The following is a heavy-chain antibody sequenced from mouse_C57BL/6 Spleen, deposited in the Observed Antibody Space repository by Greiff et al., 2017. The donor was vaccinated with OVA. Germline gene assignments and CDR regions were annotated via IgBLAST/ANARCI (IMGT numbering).Heavy chain of an antibody. CDR2: INPSTGGT. V-gene: IGHV1-42*01. CDR3: ARSDWDVAWFAY. D-gene: IGHD4-1*01. CDR1: GYSFTGYY. J-gene: IGHJ3*01. Sequence: VQLQQSGPELVKPGASVKISCKASGYSFTGYYMNWVKQSPEKSLEWIGEINPSTGGTTYNQKFKAKATLTVDKSSSTAYMQLKSLTSEDSAVYYCARSDWDVAWFAYWGQGTLVTVSA.